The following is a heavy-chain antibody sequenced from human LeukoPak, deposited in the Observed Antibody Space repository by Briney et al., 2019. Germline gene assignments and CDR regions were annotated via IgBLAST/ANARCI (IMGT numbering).Heavy chain of an antibody. Sequence: RQAXXXXXDWVSTFSGSGGSTNYADSVKGRFTISRDNSKNTLFLQMNSLGAEDTAVYYCAKPRNYAEFDYWGQGTLVTVSS. CDR2: FSGSGGST. J-gene: IGHJ4*02. V-gene: IGHV3-23*01. D-gene: IGHD2-2*01. CDR3: AKPRNYAEFDY.